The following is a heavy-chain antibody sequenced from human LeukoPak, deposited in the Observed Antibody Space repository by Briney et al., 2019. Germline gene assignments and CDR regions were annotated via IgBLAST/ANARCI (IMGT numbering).Heavy chain of an antibody. D-gene: IGHD2-2*01. V-gene: IGHV3-21*01. CDR2: ISSSSSYI. Sequence: MSGGSLRLSCAASGFTFSSYSMNWVRQAPGQGLEWVSSISSSSSYIYYADSVKGRFTISRDNAKNSLYLQMNSLRAEDTAVYYCASARGYCSSTSCPFYWGQGTLVTVSS. CDR1: GFTFSSYS. J-gene: IGHJ4*02. CDR3: ASARGYCSSTSCPFY.